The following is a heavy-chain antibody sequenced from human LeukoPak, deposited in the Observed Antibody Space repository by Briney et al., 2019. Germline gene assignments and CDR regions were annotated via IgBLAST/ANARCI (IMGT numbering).Heavy chain of an antibody. J-gene: IGHJ4*02. Sequence: ASVNVSCKASGYTFTSYGISWVRQAPGQGLEGMGWISGYNGKTNYAQKLEGRVTMTTDTSTSTAYMELRRLRSDDTAVYYCARDYRDVLLWFGELSKWGQGTLVTVSS. CDR2: ISGYNGKT. CDR3: ARDYRDVLLWFGELSK. CDR1: GYTFTSYG. D-gene: IGHD3-10*01. V-gene: IGHV1-18*01.